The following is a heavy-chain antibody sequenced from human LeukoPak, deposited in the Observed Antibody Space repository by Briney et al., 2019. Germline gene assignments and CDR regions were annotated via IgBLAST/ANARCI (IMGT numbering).Heavy chain of an antibody. CDR3: ARQGYSGHSQGAADY. CDR1: GYTFSIYG. D-gene: IGHD4-23*01. CDR2: ISAYNGNT. Sequence: ASVRVSCKASGYTFSIYGFNWVRQAPGQGLEWMGWISAYNGNTNYAQKFQGRVTMTTDTSTSTAHMELRSLTSDDTAVYYCARQGYSGHSQGAADYWGQGTLVTVSS. J-gene: IGHJ4*02. V-gene: IGHV1-18*01.